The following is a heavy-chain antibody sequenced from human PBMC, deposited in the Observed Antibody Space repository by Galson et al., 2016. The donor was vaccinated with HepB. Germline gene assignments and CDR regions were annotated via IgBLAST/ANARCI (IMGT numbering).Heavy chain of an antibody. D-gene: IGHD6-19*01. CDR3: AKISLGGYSSGWGGSFDI. V-gene: IGHV3-23*01. Sequence: SLRLSCAGSGFTFSSYAMNWVRQAPGRGLEWVSSIRDGDGRTHYADSVKGRFTISRDNSKNTLSLQMNSLRAEDTAIYYCAKISLGGYSSGWGGSFDIWGQGTEVTVSS. J-gene: IGHJ3*02. CDR2: IRDGDGRT. CDR1: GFTFSSYA.